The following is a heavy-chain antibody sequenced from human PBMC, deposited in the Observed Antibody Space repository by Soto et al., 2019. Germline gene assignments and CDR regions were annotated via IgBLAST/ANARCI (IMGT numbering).Heavy chain of an antibody. D-gene: IGHD1-26*01. CDR3: ARESVGYQGLYYGFDP. V-gene: IGHV3-23*01. Sequence: PGGCLRLSCATAGFTFSTHAISWVRQAPGEVLAWVSTISGRGGTTYYADSVKGRFTRSRDNSKSTLYLEMNSLKAEDTAIFYCARESVGYQGLYYGFDPWGPGTRVTVAT. J-gene: IGHJ5*02. CDR1: GFTFSTHA. CDR2: ISGRGGTT.